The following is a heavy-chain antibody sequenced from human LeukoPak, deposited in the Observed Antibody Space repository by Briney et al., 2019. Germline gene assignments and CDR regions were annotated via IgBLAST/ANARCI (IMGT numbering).Heavy chain of an antibody. CDR3: ATPKGGSGSHRAPLEY. Sequence: GGSLRLSCAASGFTFSSYTINWVRQAPGKGLEWVSYISSGSGTIYYADSVKGRFTISRDNAKNSLYLQMNSLRAEDTAVYYCATPKGGSGSHRAPLEYWGQGTLVTVST. CDR1: GFTFSSYT. CDR2: ISSGSGTI. J-gene: IGHJ4*02. D-gene: IGHD3-10*01. V-gene: IGHV3-48*01.